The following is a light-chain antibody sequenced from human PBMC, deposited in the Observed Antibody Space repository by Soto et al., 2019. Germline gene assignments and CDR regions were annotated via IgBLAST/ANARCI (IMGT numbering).Light chain of an antibody. CDR3: QQYHSLYT. J-gene: IGKJ2*01. CDR1: QSVSTW. CDR2: DAS. V-gene: IGKV1-5*01. Sequence: DIQMTQSPSPLSPSVGDRVTITCRASQSVSTWLAWYQQKPGKAPQLLIYDASSLESGVPSRFSGSGSGTEFTLTISSLQPDDFATYYCQQYHSLYTFGQGTKLEIK.